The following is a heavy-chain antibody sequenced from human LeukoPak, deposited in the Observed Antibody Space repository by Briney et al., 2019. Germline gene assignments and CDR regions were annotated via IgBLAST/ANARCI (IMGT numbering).Heavy chain of an antibody. CDR1: GFTFSNYA. CDR3: ARGEDILTGYDY. J-gene: IGHJ4*02. V-gene: IGHV3-23*01. D-gene: IGHD3-9*01. CDR2: ISGSGNTT. Sequence: GGSLRLSCEASGFTFSNYAMSWVRQTPGRGLEWVSAISGSGNTTYYTDSVKGRFTISRDNSKNTLFLQMNSLRAEDTAVYFCARGEDILTGYDYWGQGTLVTVSS.